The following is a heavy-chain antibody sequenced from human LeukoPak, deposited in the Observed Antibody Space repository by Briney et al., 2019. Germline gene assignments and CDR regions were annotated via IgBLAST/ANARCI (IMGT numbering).Heavy chain of an antibody. Sequence: GGSLTLSCAASGFTFSLHNMHWVRQAPGKGLEWVSFKRFDRNNEDYADSVKGRFTISRDNSKNTLYLQMNSLRAEDTAVYYCAKESGADWAVAGTGYFDYWGQGTLVTVSS. J-gene: IGHJ4*02. CDR2: KRFDRNNE. CDR3: AKESGADWAVAGTGYFDY. CDR1: GFTFSLHN. D-gene: IGHD6-19*01. V-gene: IGHV3-30*02.